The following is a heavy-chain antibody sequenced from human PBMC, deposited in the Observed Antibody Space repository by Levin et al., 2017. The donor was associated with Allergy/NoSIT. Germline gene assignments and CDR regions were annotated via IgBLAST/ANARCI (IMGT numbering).Heavy chain of an antibody. V-gene: IGHV4-34*01. J-gene: IGHJ4*02. Sequence: PGGSLRLSCAVYGGSFSGYYWSWIRQPPGKGLEWIGEINHSGSTNYNPSLKSRVTISVDTSKNQFSLKLSSVTAADTAVYYCARGDDYGDWGRYYFDYWGQGTLVTVSS. CDR1: GGSFSGYY. CDR2: INHSGST. D-gene: IGHD4-17*01. CDR3: ARGDDYGDWGRYYFDY.